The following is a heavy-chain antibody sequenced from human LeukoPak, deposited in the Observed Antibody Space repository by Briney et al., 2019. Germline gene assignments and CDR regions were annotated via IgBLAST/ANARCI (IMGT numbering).Heavy chain of an antibody. CDR3: ARVAMGATQIFNY. Sequence: PSETLSLTCTVSGGSISSFYWSWLRQPAGKGLEWIGRIYTSGSTNYNPSLKSRVTMSVDTSKNQFSLKLSSVTAADTAVYYCARVAMGATQIFNYWGQGTLVTVSS. J-gene: IGHJ4*02. CDR2: IYTSGST. V-gene: IGHV4-4*07. CDR1: GGSISSFY. D-gene: IGHD1-26*01.